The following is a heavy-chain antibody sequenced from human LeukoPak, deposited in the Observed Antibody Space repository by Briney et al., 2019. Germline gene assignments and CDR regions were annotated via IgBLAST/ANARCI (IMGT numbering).Heavy chain of an antibody. Sequence: KASETLSLTCTVSGGSISSSSYYWGWIRQPPGKGLEWIGEINHSGSTNYNPSLKSRVTISVDTSKNQFSLKLSSVTAADTAVYYCARRYGVRGVTFDYWGQGTLVTVSS. CDR3: ARRYGVRGVTFDY. CDR1: GGSISSSSYY. V-gene: IGHV4-39*07. J-gene: IGHJ4*02. D-gene: IGHD3-10*01. CDR2: INHSGST.